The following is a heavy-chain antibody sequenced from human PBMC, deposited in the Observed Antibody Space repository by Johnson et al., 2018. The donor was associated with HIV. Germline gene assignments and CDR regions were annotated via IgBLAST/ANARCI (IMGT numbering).Heavy chain of an antibody. D-gene: IGHD1-26*01. V-gene: IGHV3-30*02. Sequence: QVQLVESGGGVVQPGGSLRLSCAASGFTFSSYGMHWVRQAPRKGLEWVAFIRYDGSNKYYADSVKGRFTISRDNSKNTLYLQMNSLRAEDTAVYYCAKDRSGSAGAFDIWGQGTMVTVSS. CDR3: AKDRSGSAGAFDI. J-gene: IGHJ3*02. CDR1: GFTFSSYG. CDR2: IRYDGSNK.